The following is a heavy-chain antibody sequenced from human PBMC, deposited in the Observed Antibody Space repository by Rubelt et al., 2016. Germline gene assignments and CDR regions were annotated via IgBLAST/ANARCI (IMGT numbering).Heavy chain of an antibody. Sequence: LVQSGAEVKKPGASVKVSCKVSGYTLTELSMHWVRQAPGKGLEWMGGFDPEDGETIYAQKFQGRVTITADKSTSTAYMELSSLRSEDTAVYYCARPELERPLLDQYYFDYWGQGTLVTVSS. CDR1: GYTLTELS. J-gene: IGHJ4*02. CDR3: ARPELERPLLDQYYFDY. D-gene: IGHD1-1*01. CDR2: FDPEDGET. V-gene: IGHV1-24*01.